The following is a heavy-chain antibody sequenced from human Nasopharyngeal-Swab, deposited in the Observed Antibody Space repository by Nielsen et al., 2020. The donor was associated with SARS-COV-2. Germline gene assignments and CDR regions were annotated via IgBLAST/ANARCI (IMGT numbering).Heavy chain of an antibody. CDR1: GFSLSTSGMC. V-gene: IGHV2-70*11. D-gene: IGHD4-17*01. Sequence: SGPTLVKPTQTFTLTCTFSGFSLSTSGMCVSWIRQPPGKALEWLARIDWDDDKYYSTSLKTRLTISKDTSKNQVVLTMTNMDPVDTATYYCARIMVPTVTTDYWGQGTLVTVYS. CDR2: IDWDDDK. J-gene: IGHJ4*02. CDR3: ARIMVPTVTTDY.